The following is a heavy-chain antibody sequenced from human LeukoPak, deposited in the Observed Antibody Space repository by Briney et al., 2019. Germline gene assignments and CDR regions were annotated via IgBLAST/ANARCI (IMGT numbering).Heavy chain of an antibody. J-gene: IGHJ6*03. CDR2: IYYSGST. V-gene: IGHV4-39*01. CDR1: GGSISSSSYD. Sequence: SETLSLTCTVSGGSISSSSYDWGWIRQPPGKGLEWIGSIYYSGSTYYNSSLKSRVTISVDTSKNQFSLKLSAVTAADTAVYYCAGTTVTPTGYYYYYMDVWGKGTTVTVSS. CDR3: AGTTVTPTGYYYYYMDV. D-gene: IGHD4-17*01.